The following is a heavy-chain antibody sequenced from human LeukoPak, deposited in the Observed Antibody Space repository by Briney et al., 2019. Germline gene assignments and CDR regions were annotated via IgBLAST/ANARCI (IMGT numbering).Heavy chain of an antibody. D-gene: IGHD4/OR15-4a*01. J-gene: IGHJ4*02. Sequence: ASVKVSCKAPGYTFTGYFVHWVRQAPGQGLQWMGWINPNTGGTNYTQKLQSRGTMTRDTSSSTAYMELSRLRSDDTAGYYCATGDYGDPPLNYWGQGTLVTVSS. CDR1: GYTFTGYF. CDR2: INPNTGGT. CDR3: ATGDYGDPPLNY. V-gene: IGHV1-2*02.